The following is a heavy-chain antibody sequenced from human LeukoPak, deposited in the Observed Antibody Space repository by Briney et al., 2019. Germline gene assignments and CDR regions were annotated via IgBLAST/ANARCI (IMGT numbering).Heavy chain of an antibody. CDR1: GGSVSGYY. Sequence: SETLSLTCTVSGGSVSGYYWSWIRQPPGKGLEWIGYKYYSGSAKYNPSLKSRLTISIDTPENQFSLHLSSVTAADTATYYCATPYCSGISCLDVFNVWGQGRRVTVSS. CDR2: KYYSGSA. D-gene: IGHD2-2*01. J-gene: IGHJ3*01. V-gene: IGHV4-59*06. CDR3: ATPYCSGISCLDVFNV.